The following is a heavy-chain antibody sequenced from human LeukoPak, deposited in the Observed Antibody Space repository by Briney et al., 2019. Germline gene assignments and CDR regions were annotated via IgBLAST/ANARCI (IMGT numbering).Heavy chain of an antibody. CDR1: GGSISSGGYS. CDR2: IYHSGST. Sequence: SETLSLTCAVSGGSISSGGYSWSWIRQPPGKGLEWIGYIYHSGSTYYNPSLKSRVTISVDRSKNQFSLKLSSVTAADTAVYYCARGEGYYYDSSGYGRAPDAFDIWGQGTMVTVSS. J-gene: IGHJ3*02. D-gene: IGHD3-22*01. V-gene: IGHV4-30-2*01. CDR3: ARGEGYYYDSSGYGRAPDAFDI.